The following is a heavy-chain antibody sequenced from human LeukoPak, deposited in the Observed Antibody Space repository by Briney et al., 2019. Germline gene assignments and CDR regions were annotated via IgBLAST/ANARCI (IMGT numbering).Heavy chain of an antibody. D-gene: IGHD3-3*01. Sequence: GASVKVSCKASGYTFTGYYMHWVRQAPGQGLEWMGWINPNSGGTNYAQKFQGRVTMTRNTSISTAYMELSSLRSEDTAVYYCARTDYDFWSGYSSGTDYWGQGTLVTVSS. CDR3: ARTDYDFWSGYSSGTDY. CDR2: INPNSGGT. V-gene: IGHV1-2*02. CDR1: GYTFTGYY. J-gene: IGHJ4*02.